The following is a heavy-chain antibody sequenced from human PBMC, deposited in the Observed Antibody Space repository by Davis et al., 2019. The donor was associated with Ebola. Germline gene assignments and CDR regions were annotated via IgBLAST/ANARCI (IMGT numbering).Heavy chain of an antibody. J-gene: IGHJ4*02. CDR1: GFIFSDYW. D-gene: IGHD5-12*01. CDR2: IKPDGSDK. Sequence: GESLKISCAASGFIFSDYWMHWVRQAPGKGLEWVATIKPDGSDKYFVDSVKGRFTISRDNAKSSLYLQMNSLRVEDTALYYCAKGARWGQGTLVTVSS. CDR3: AKGAR. V-gene: IGHV3-7*03.